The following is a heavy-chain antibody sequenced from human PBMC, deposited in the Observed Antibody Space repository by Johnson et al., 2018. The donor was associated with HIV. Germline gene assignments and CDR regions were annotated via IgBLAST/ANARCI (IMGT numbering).Heavy chain of an antibody. D-gene: IGHD1-26*01. CDR1: GFTFSSYG. V-gene: IGHV3-30*02. CDR3: AKGMVGAMGAFDI. J-gene: IGHJ3*02. Sequence: VQLVESGGGVVQPGGSLRLSCAASGFTFSSYGMHWVRQALGKGLEWVAFIRYDGSNKYYVDSVKGRFSISRDNSKNTLYLQMNSLRAEDTAVYYCAKGMVGAMGAFDIWGQGTMVTVSS. CDR2: IRYDGSNK.